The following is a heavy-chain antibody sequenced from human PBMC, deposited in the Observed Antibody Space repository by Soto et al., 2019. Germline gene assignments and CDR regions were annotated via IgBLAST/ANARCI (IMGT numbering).Heavy chain of an antibody. V-gene: IGHV3-30-3*01. J-gene: IGHJ6*02. CDR2: ISYDGSNK. CDR3: ARDLIGVVPAAMFYYYGMDV. Sequence: GGSLRLSCAASGFTFSSYAMHWVRQAPGKGLEWVAVISYDGSNKYYADSVKGRFTISRDNSKNTLYLQMNSLRAEDTAVYYCARDLIGVVPAAMFYYYGMDVWGQGTTVTVSS. CDR1: GFTFSSYA. D-gene: IGHD2-2*01.